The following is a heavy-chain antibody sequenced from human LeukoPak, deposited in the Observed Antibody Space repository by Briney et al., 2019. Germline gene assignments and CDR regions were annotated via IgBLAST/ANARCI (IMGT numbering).Heavy chain of an antibody. CDR2: IIPIFGTA. V-gene: IGHV1-69*05. CDR1: GGTFSSYA. D-gene: IGHD1-7*01. J-gene: IGHJ4*02. CDR3: ASTTRIGGTGTTNFDY. Sequence: EASVKVSCKASGGTFSSYAISWVRQAPGQGLEWMGGIIPIFGTANYAQKFQGRVTITTDESTGTAYMELSSLRSEDTAVYYCASTTRIGGTGTTNFDYWGQGTLVTVSS.